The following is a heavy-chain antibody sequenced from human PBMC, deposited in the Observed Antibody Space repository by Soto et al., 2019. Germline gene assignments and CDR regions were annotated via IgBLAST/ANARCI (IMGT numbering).Heavy chain of an antibody. V-gene: IGHV4-28*01. J-gene: IGHJ4*02. CDR1: GFSISNGYW. CDR3: ANIRGDPQFHGLEY. Sequence: QVQLQESGPGLVKPSDALSLTCAVSGFSISNGYWWGWIRQPPGKGLEWIGYIYYSGSTYHNPSHESRVTMSVNTSKNQFTLKLSSVTAVDTAVYYCANIRGDPQFHGLEYWGQGTLVTVSS. CDR2: IYYSGST. D-gene: IGHD3-10*01.